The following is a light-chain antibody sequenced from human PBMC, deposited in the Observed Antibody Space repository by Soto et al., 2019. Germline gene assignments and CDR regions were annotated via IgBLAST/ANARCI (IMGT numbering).Light chain of an antibody. J-gene: IGKJ1*01. Sequence: EIVMTQSPVTLSVSPGERATLSCRASQSVSSNLAWYQQKPGQAPRLLIYGASTRATAIPARFSGSGSGTEFTLTISSLQSADFAVYYCQQYNNWPWTFGQGTKVDIK. V-gene: IGKV3-15*01. CDR3: QQYNNWPWT. CDR1: QSVSSN. CDR2: GAS.